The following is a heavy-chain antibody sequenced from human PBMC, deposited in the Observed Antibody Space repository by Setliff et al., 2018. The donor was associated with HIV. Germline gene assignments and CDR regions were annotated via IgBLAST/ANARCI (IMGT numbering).Heavy chain of an antibody. CDR2: ISYDGSNK. D-gene: IGHD4-17*01. J-gene: IGHJ6*03. V-gene: IGHV3-30*04. CDR1: GFTFSNYA. CDR3: ARGPTTVTNYYYYYMDV. Sequence: PGGSLRLSCAVSGFTFSNYARHWVRQASGKGLEWVAVISYDGSNKYYADSVKGRFTISRDNDNNSLYLQMSGLSAEDTAVYYCARGPTTVTNYYYYYMDVWGKGTTVTVSS.